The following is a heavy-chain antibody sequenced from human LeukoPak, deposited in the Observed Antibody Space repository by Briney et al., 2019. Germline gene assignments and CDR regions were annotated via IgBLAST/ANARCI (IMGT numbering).Heavy chain of an antibody. CDR2: IYISGST. CDR1: GGSLRSYY. CDR3: AGDNGYTSGWGPPFDY. D-gene: IGHD6-19*01. J-gene: IGHJ4*02. V-gene: IGHV4-4*07. Sequence: SETLSLTCTVSGGSLRSYYWSWIRQPAGKGLEWIGRIYISGSTNYNPSLKSRVTMSIDTSKNHFSLKLSSVPAADTAVYYCAGDNGYTSGWGPPFDYWGQGTLVTVSS.